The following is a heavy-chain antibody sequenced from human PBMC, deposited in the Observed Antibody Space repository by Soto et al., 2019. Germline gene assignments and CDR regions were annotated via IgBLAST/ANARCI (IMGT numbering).Heavy chain of an antibody. Sequence: QVQLVQSGAEVKEPGSSVKVSCKASGGTFSRSGLIWVRQAPGQGLEWVGGIIPIFPTAHYGQNFQGRVTITADESKMTAYMELSTLISEDTAVYYWARDQVYSSSQYVIDIWGQGTLVTVSS. CDR3: ARDQVYSSSQYVIDI. CDR1: GGTFSRSG. V-gene: IGHV1-69*01. CDR2: IIPIFPTA. J-gene: IGHJ4*02. D-gene: IGHD3-22*01.